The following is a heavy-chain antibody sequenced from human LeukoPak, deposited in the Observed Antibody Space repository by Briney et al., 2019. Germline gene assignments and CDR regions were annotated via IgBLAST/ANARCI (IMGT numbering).Heavy chain of an antibody. CDR3: ARVSYGSGSFYFDY. CDR2: IRYDGTVK. Sequence: PGGSLRLSCTASGLNFRTSWMSWVRQSPEKGLEFLANIRYDGTVKNYMDSVKGRFTISRDNAKNSLYLQMNSLRAEDTAVYYCARVSYGSGSFYFDYWGQGTLVTVSS. CDR1: GLNFRTSW. D-gene: IGHD3-10*01. J-gene: IGHJ4*02. V-gene: IGHV3-7*01.